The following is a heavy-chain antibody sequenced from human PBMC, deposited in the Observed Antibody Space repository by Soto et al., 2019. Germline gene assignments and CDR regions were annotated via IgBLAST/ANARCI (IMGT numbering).Heavy chain of an antibody. Sequence: EVQLVESGGALVQPGGSLRLSCAVSGFTFSNSWMSWVRQTPGKGLEWVANINQDGSEKYYVDSVKGRFTISRDNAKNSLSLQMNSLRAEDTAVYYCARELIVGPAEYFQHWGQGTLVTVSS. CDR2: INQDGSEK. D-gene: IGHD1-26*01. CDR3: ARELIVGPAEYFQH. V-gene: IGHV3-7*01. CDR1: GFTFSNSW. J-gene: IGHJ1*01.